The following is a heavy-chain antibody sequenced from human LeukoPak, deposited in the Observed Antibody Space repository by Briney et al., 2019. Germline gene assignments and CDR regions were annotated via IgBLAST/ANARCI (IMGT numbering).Heavy chain of an antibody. J-gene: IGHJ3*02. Sequence: ASVKVSCKASGYTFTGYYVHWVRQAPGQGLEWMGWINPNSGGTNYAQKFQGRVTMTRDTSISTAYMELSRLRSDDTAVYYCASGGIVVVTAPDAFDIWGQGTMVTVSS. CDR2: INPNSGGT. CDR3: ASGGIVVVTAPDAFDI. CDR1: GYTFTGYY. V-gene: IGHV1-2*02. D-gene: IGHD2-21*02.